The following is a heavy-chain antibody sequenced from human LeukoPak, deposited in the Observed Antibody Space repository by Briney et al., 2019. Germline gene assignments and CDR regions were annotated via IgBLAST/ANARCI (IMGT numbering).Heavy chain of an antibody. Sequence: KPSETLSLTCAGYGGSFNNYYWSWIPQAPGKGLQWIGEINRSGTTNYNPSLKSRVTMSVDTSKSQISMKMNSVTAADTAVYYCAREGSYLGSGSPPLDYWGQGTLVTVSS. J-gene: IGHJ4*02. CDR3: AREGSYLGSGSPPLDY. CDR2: INRSGTT. V-gene: IGHV4-34*01. D-gene: IGHD3-10*01. CDR1: GGSFNNYY.